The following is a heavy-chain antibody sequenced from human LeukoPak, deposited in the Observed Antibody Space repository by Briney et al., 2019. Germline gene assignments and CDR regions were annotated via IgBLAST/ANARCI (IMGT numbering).Heavy chain of an antibody. J-gene: IGHJ4*02. D-gene: IGHD3-9*01. CDR2: INPNTGGT. CDR1: GYRFTGYY. V-gene: IGHV1-2*02. CDR3: ARGFDWLEYYFDY. Sequence: ASVKVSCKASGYRFTGYYIHWMRQAPGEGLEWMGWINPNTGGTNYAQKFQGRVTMTRDTSISTAYMEVNRLRSDDTALYYCARGFDWLEYYFDYWGQGTLVTVSS.